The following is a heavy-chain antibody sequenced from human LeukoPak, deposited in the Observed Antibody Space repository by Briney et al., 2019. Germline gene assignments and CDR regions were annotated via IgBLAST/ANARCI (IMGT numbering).Heavy chain of an antibody. V-gene: IGHV3-21*01. D-gene: IGHD1-14*01. CDR1: GFTFGSYS. CDR2: ISSRSSYI. Sequence: GGSLRLSCAASGFTFGSYSMNWVRQAPGKGLEWVSSISSRSSYIYYADSVKGRFTISRDNAKNSLYLQMNSLRAEDTAVYYCARVGPWVNPDYYYYMDVWGKGTTVTVSS. CDR3: ARVGPWVNPDYYYYMDV. J-gene: IGHJ6*03.